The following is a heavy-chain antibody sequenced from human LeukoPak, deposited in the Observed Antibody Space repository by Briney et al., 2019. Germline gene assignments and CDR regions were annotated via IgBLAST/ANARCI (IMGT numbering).Heavy chain of an antibody. V-gene: IGHV3-21*04. CDR1: GFTFSSYT. D-gene: IGHD3-10*01. CDR2: ISGGSTYT. CDR3: AKEQIAMVRGLNWFDP. Sequence: GGSLRLSCAASGFTFSSYTMNWVRQAPGKGLEWVSSISGGSTYTFYADSVMGRFTISGDNSKNTLYLQMNSLRAEDTAVYYCAKEQIAMVRGLNWFDPWGQGTLVTVSS. J-gene: IGHJ5*02.